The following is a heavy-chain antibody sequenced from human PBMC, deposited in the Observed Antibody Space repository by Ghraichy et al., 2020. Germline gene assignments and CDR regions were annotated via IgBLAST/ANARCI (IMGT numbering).Heavy chain of an antibody. J-gene: IGHJ4*02. CDR1: GDSISRYY. CDR3: AGVLDGRRPFDY. Sequence: SETLSLTCSVSGDSISRYYLNWIRQPPGKGLEWIGFIHYSGTTNYNPSLKSRLTMSVDMSQSQFSLTLTSVTAADPAVYYCAGVLDGRRPFDYWGQGALVTVSS. V-gene: IGHV4-59*01. D-gene: IGHD3-3*01. CDR2: IHYSGTT.